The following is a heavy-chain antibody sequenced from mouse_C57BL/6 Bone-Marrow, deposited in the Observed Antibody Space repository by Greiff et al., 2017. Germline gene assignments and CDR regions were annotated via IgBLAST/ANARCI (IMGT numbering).Heavy chain of an antibody. V-gene: IGHV5-16*01. CDR3: ARAEITTVSYFDY. Sequence: DVKLVESEGGLVQPGSSMKLSCTASGFTFSDYYMAWVRQVPEKGLEWVANINYDGSSTYYLDSLKSRFIISRDNAKNILYLQMSSLKSEDTATYYCARAEITTVSYFDYWGQGTTLTVSS. D-gene: IGHD1-1*01. J-gene: IGHJ2*01. CDR2: INYDGSST. CDR1: GFTFSDYY.